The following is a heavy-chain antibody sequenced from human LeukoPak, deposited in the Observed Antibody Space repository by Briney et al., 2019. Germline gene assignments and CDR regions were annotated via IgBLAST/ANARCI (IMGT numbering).Heavy chain of an antibody. CDR2: ISYDGSNK. CDR1: GFTFSSYG. Sequence: GRSLRLSCAASGFTFSSYGMHWVRQAPGKGLEWVAVISYDGSNKYYADSVKGRFTISRDNSKNTLYLQMNSLRAEDTAVYCCARGVRIVGARGYYYYYGMDVWGQGTTVTVSS. V-gene: IGHV3-30*03. CDR3: ARGVRIVGARGYYYYYGMDV. D-gene: IGHD1-26*01. J-gene: IGHJ6*02.